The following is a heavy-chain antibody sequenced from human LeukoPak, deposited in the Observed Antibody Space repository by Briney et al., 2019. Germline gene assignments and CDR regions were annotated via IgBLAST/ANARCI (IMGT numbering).Heavy chain of an antibody. V-gene: IGHV4-34*01. J-gene: IGHJ4*02. CDR2: INHSGST. D-gene: IGHD6-13*01. Sequence: PSETLSLTCAVYGGSFSGYYWSWIRQPPGKGLEWIGEINHSGSTNYNPSLKSRVTISVDTSKNQFSLKLSSVTAVDTAVYYCARGHGSSWYFALDYWGQGTLVTVSS. CDR3: ARGHGSSWYFALDY. CDR1: GGSFSGYY.